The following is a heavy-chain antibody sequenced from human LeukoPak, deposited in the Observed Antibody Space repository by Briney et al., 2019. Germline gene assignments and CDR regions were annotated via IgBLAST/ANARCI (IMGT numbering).Heavy chain of an antibody. V-gene: IGHV3-48*03. Sequence: GGSPRLSCAASGFTFSSYEMNWVRQAPGKGLEWVSYISSGGSTIYYADSMKGRFTISRDNTKNSLYLQMNSLRAEDTAVYYCARYASGSINWGQGTLVTVSS. CDR1: GFTFSSYE. D-gene: IGHD3-10*01. CDR3: ARYASGSIN. J-gene: IGHJ4*02. CDR2: ISSGGSTI.